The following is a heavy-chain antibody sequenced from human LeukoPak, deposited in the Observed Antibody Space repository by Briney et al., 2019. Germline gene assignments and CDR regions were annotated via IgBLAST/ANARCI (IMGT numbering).Heavy chain of an antibody. D-gene: IGHD3-9*01. Sequence: GGSLRLSCAASGFTFSSYSMNWVRQAPGKGLEWVSYISSSSSTIYYADSVKGRFTISRDNAKNSLYLQMNSLRAEDTAVYYCARGPVLRYFDWLSATDAFDIWGQRTMVTVSS. CDR3: ARGPVLRYFDWLSATDAFDI. CDR2: ISSSSSTI. CDR1: GFTFSSYS. J-gene: IGHJ3*02. V-gene: IGHV3-48*01.